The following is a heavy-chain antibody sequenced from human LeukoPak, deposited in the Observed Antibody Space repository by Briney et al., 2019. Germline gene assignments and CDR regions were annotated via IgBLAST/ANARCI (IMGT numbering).Heavy chain of an antibody. V-gene: IGHV4-38-2*02. J-gene: IGHJ4*02. Sequence: PSETLSLTCAVSAFSINSGYYWGWIRQPPGRGLEWIGTVYHSGSTYYNPSLKSRVTMSVDTSKNQFSLKLSSVTAADTAVYYCARELPTFEYFDYWGQGTLVTVSS. CDR2: VYHSGST. CDR3: ARELPTFEYFDY. CDR1: AFSINSGYY.